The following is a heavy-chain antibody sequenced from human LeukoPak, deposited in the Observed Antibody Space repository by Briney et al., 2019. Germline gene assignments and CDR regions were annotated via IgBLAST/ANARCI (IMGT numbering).Heavy chain of an antibody. CDR3: AGQYDILTGYLLDAFDM. V-gene: IGHV4-59*01. CDR1: GVSIRSYY. Sequence: SETLSLTCTVSGVSIRSYYWTWIRQPPGKGLEWIGYMFYSENPNSNPSLKSRVTISVDTSKNHFSLRLNSVTAADTAVYYWAGQYDILTGYLLDAFDMWGQGTMVTVSS. J-gene: IGHJ3*02. D-gene: IGHD3-9*01. CDR2: MFYSENP.